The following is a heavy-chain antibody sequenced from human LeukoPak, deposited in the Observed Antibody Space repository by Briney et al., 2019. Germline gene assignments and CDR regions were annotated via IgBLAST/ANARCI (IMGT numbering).Heavy chain of an antibody. V-gene: IGHV3-11*04. D-gene: IGHD1-14*01. CDR2: ISSSGSTI. CDR3: ARDDLSANPDY. J-gene: IGHJ4*02. CDR1: GFTFSDYY. Sequence: GGSLRLSCAASGFTFSDYYTSWIRQAPGKGLEWVSFISSSGSTIYYADSVKGRFTISRDNAKNSLYLQMNSLRAEDTAVYYCARDDLSANPDYWGQGTLVTVSS.